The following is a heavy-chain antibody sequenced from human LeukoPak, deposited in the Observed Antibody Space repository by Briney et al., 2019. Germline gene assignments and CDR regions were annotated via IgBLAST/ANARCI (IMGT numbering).Heavy chain of an antibody. J-gene: IGHJ4*02. CDR2: INHSGST. CDR3: AGGVVVVAATPIH. D-gene: IGHD2-15*01. CDR1: GGSFSGYY. V-gene: IGHV4-34*01. Sequence: PSETLSLTCAVYGGSFSGYYWSWIRQPPGKGLEWIREINHSGSTNYNPSLKSRVTISVDTSKNQSSLKLSSVTAADTAVYYCAGGVVVVAATPIHWGQGTLVTVSS.